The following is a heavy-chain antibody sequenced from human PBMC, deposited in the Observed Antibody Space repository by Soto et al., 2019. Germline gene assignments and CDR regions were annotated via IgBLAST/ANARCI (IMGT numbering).Heavy chain of an antibody. J-gene: IGHJ4*02. V-gene: IGHV3-23*01. CDR2: ISGGGDAT. Sequence: EVQLLESGGGLVQPGGSLRLSCAASGFTFNNYAITWVRQAPGKGLEWVSAISGGGDATSYADSVKGRFTGSGDGCKNKLNLQMSCLRAEDTALYYCANGRGAEGSVAPRVDFWGKGTLVTVSS. D-gene: IGHD1-26*01. CDR3: ANGRGAEGSVAPRVDF. CDR1: GFTFNNYA.